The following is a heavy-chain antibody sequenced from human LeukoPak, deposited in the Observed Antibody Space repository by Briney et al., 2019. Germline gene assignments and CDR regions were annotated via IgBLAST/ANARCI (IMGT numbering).Heavy chain of an antibody. CDR3: ASSTPYYDSSGAYFQH. Sequence: GGSLRLSCAASGFTFDDYAMHWVRQAPGKGLEWVAVISYDGSNKYYADSVKGRFTISRDNSKNTLYLQMNSLRAEDTAVYYCASSTPYYDSSGAYFQHWGQGTLVTVSS. J-gene: IGHJ1*01. V-gene: IGHV3-30-3*01. CDR1: GFTFDDYA. CDR2: ISYDGSNK. D-gene: IGHD3-22*01.